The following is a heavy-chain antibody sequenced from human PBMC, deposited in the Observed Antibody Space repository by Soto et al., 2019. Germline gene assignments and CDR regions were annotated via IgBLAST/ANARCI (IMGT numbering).Heavy chain of an antibody. CDR3: ARTVQFPTVTTIWWGTDYYYGMDV. D-gene: IGHD4-17*01. CDR2: IIPIFGTA. V-gene: IGHV1-69*13. J-gene: IGHJ6*04. Sequence: SVKVSCKASGGTFSSYAISWVRQAPGQGLEWMGGIIPIFGTANYAQKFQGRVTITADESTSTAYMELGSLRSEDTAVYYCARTVQFPTVTTIWWGTDYYYGMDVWAKGPRSPSPQ. CDR1: GGTFSSYA.